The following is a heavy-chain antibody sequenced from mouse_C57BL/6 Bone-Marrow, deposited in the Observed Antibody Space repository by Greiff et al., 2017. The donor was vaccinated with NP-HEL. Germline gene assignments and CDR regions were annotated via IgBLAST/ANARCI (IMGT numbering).Heavy chain of an antibody. J-gene: IGHJ4*01. CDR3: ARRGAYYDYGYAMDY. Sequence: EVKLMESGGGLVQPGGSLKLSCAASGFTFSDYGMAWVRQAPRKGPEWVAFISNLAYSIYYADTVTGRFTISRENAKNTLYLEMSSLRSEDTAMYYCARRGAYYDYGYAMDYWGQGTSVTVSS. CDR2: ISNLAYSI. CDR1: GFTFSDYG. D-gene: IGHD2-4*01. V-gene: IGHV5-15*01.